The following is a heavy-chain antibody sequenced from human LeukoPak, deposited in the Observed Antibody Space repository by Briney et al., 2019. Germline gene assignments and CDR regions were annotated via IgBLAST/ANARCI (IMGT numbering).Heavy chain of an antibody. CDR1: GFTFSSYA. D-gene: IGHD3-10*01. V-gene: IGHV3-21*01. CDR2: ISSSSSYI. CDR3: ARDGRQGWFGEFGGSNWFDP. Sequence: NTGGSLRLSCAASGFTFSSYAMSWVRQAPGKGLEWVSSISSSSSYIYYADSVKGRFTISRDNAKNSLYLQMNSLRAEDTAVYYCARDGRQGWFGEFGGSNWFDPWGQGTLVTVSS. J-gene: IGHJ5*02.